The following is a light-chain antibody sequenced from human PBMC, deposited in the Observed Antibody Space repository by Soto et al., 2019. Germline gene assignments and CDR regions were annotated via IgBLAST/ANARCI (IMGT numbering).Light chain of an antibody. CDR2: DVS. J-gene: IGLJ3*02. CDR1: SSDVGGYNY. CDR3: SSYTSSSTLWV. V-gene: IGLV2-14*03. Sequence: QSALTQPRSVSGSPGQSVTISCTGTSSDVGGYNYVSWYQEQPGKAPKLMIYDVSKRPSGVSNRFSGSKSGNTASLTISGLQAEDEADYYCSSYTSSSTLWVFGGGTKLTVL.